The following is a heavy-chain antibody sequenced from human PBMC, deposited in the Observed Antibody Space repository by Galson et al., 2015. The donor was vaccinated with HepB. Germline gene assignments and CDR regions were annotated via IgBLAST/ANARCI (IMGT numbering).Heavy chain of an antibody. CDR3: TRGRFGELTLDWFDP. D-gene: IGHD3-10*01. V-gene: IGHV3-49*04. CDR1: GFTFGDYA. Sequence: SLRLSCAASGFTFGDYAMSWVRQAPGKGLEWVGFIRSKAYGGTTEYAASVKGRFTISRDDSKSIAYLQMNSLKTEDTAVYYCTRGRFGELTLDWFDPWGQGTLVTVSS. J-gene: IGHJ5*02. CDR2: IRSKAYGGTT.